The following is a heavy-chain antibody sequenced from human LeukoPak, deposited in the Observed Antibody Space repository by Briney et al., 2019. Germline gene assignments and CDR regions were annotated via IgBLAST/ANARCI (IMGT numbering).Heavy chain of an antibody. V-gene: IGHV1-3*01. Sequence: ASVKVSCKASGYTFTSYGMHWVRQAPGQRLEWMGWINAGNGNTRYSQKFQDRVIITRDTSASTAYMELDSLRSEDTAVYYCARDYYGSPFAYWGQGTLVTVSS. CDR3: ARDYYGSPFAY. CDR2: INAGNGNT. J-gene: IGHJ4*02. CDR1: GYTFTSYG. D-gene: IGHD3-10*01.